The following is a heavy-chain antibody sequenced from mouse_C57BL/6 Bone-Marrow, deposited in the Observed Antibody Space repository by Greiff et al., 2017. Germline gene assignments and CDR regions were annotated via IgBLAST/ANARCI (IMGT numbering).Heavy chain of an antibody. V-gene: IGHV1-59*01. CDR1: GYTFTSYW. Sequence: QVQLQQPGAELVRPGTSVTLSCKASGYTFTSYWMHWVKQRPGQGLEWIGVIDPSASYTNYNQKFKGKATLTVDTSSSTAYMQLSSLTSEDSAVYYCARCYYGSSYVDGYFDVWGTGTTVTVSS. CDR3: ARCYYGSSYVDGYFDV. J-gene: IGHJ1*03. D-gene: IGHD1-1*01. CDR2: IDPSASYT.